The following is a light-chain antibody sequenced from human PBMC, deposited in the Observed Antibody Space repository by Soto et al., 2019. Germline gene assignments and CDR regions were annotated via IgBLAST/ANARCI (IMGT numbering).Light chain of an antibody. CDR2: SNN. V-gene: IGLV1-44*01. Sequence: QAVVTQPPSASGTPGQRVTISCSGSSSNIGSNTVNWYQQLPGTAPKLLIYSNNQRPSGVPDRFSGSKSGTSASLAISGLQSEDEADYYCSSYAGRNHLMFGGGTKVTVL. J-gene: IGLJ3*02. CDR1: SSNIGSNT. CDR3: SSYAGRNHLM.